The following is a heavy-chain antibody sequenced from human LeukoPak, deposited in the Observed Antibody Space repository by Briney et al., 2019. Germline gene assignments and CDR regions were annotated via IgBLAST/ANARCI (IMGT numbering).Heavy chain of an antibody. CDR2: IKQDGSEK. Sequence: PGGSLRLSCAASGFTFSSYWMSWVRQAPGKGLEWVANIKQDGSEKYYMDSVKGRFTISRDNAKNSLYLQMNSLRAEDTAVYYCAKEVGYDSSGYDDYWGQGTLVTVSS. D-gene: IGHD3-22*01. J-gene: IGHJ4*02. V-gene: IGHV3-7*03. CDR1: GFTFSSYW. CDR3: AKEVGYDSSGYDDY.